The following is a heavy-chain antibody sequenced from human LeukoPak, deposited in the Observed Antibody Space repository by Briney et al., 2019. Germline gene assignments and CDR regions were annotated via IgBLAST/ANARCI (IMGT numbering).Heavy chain of an antibody. V-gene: IGHV3-7*01. CDR3: AGSSGWLFDY. D-gene: IGHD6-19*01. CDR2: IKEDGSQK. Sequence: GGSLKLSCPGTGFTFSNYWMNWVRQAPGKGLEWVANIKEDGSQKYYVDSVKGRFTISRDNAKNSVYLQMSSLRAEDTAVYYCAGSSGWLFDYWGQGTLVAVSS. J-gene: IGHJ4*02. CDR1: GFTFSNYW.